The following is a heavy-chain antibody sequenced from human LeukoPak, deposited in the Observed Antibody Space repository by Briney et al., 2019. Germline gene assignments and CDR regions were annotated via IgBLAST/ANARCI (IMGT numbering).Heavy chain of an antibody. D-gene: IGHD2-8*01. CDR1: GFTFSSYA. CDR2: IKQDGSEK. Sequence: GGSLRLSCAASGFTFSSYAMSWVRQAPGKGLEWVANIKQDGSEKYYVDSVEGRFTISRDNAKNSLYLQTNSLRAEDTAMYYCARGDGVGRTNGGYYFAYWGQGTLVTVSS. CDR3: ARGDGVGRTNGGYYFAY. J-gene: IGHJ4*02. V-gene: IGHV3-7*01.